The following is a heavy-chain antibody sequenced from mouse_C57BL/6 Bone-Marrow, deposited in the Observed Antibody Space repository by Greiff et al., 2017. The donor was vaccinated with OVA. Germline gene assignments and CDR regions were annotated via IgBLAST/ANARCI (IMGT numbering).Heavy chain of an antibody. Sequence: EVKLQESGPVLVKPGASVKMSCKASGYTFTDYYMNWVKQSHGKSLEWIGVINPYNGGTSYNQKFKGKATLTVDKSSSTAYMELNSLTSEDSAVYYCAPSNLYYSMDYWGQGTSVTVSS. CDR3: APSNLYYSMDY. D-gene: IGHD2-10*02. CDR2: INPYNGGT. V-gene: IGHV1-19*01. J-gene: IGHJ4*01. CDR1: GYTFTDYY.